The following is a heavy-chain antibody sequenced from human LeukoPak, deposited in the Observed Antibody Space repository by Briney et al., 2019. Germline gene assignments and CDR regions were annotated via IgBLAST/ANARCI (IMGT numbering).Heavy chain of an antibody. D-gene: IGHD4-23*01. J-gene: IGHJ4*02. CDR1: VYTLTELS. CDR3: ATNLATVVTPAYY. CDR2: FDPEDGET. V-gene: IGHV1-24*01. Sequence: ASVKVSCKVSVYTLTELSMHLVRQAPGKGLEWMGGFDPEDGETIDVQKFQGRVTMNEATSTDTTYMELSRLRSEDTAVYYCATNLATVVTPAYYWGQGTLVTVSS.